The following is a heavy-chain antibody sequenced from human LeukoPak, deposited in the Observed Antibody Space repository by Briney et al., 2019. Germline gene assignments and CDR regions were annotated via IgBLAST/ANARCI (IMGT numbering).Heavy chain of an antibody. Sequence: PSETLSLTCTVSGVSIRSTSYYWGWIRQPPGKGLEWVGSIYFSGNTYYNPSLKTRVTISIDTSKNQFSLKLTSVTAADTAIFCCASGYLVHTFDFWGQGTLGTVSS. CDR2: IYFSGNT. J-gene: IGHJ4*02. CDR1: GVSIRSTSYY. D-gene: IGHD2-2*03. CDR3: ASGYLVHTFDF. V-gene: IGHV4-39*01.